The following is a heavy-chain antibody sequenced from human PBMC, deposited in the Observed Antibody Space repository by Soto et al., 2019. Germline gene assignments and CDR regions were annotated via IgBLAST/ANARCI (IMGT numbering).Heavy chain of an antibody. Sequence: ASLKVSCKASGYTFTSYGISWVRQAPGQGLEWMGWISAYNGNTNYAQKLQGRVTMTTDTSTSTAYMELRSLRSDDTAVYYCAREVGSYYYDSSGYYDFDYWGQGTLVTVSS. CDR2: ISAYNGNT. CDR1: GYTFTSYG. CDR3: AREVGSYYYDSSGYYDFDY. V-gene: IGHV1-18*01. D-gene: IGHD3-22*01. J-gene: IGHJ4*02.